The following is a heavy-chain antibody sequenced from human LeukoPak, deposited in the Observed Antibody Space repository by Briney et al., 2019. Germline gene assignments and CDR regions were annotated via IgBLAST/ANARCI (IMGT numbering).Heavy chain of an antibody. CDR1: GFTFSSYA. CDR3: AKDPVVVVAAYFDY. J-gene: IGHJ4*02. D-gene: IGHD2-15*01. Sequence: GGFLRLSYAASGFTFSSYAMSWVRQAPGKGLEWVSAISGSGGSTYYADSVKGRFTISRDNSKNTLYLQMNSLRAEDTAVYYCAKDPVVVVAAYFDYWGQGTLVTVSS. V-gene: IGHV3-23*01. CDR2: ISGSGGST.